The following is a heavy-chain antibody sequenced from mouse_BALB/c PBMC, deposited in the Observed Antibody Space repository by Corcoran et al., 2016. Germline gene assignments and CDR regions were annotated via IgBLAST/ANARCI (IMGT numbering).Heavy chain of an antibody. D-gene: IGHD2-3*01. V-gene: IGHV1-61*01. CDR2: IHPSDSET. Sequence: QDQLQQPGAEVVRPGASVKLSYKASGYSFTSYWMNWVKQRPGQGLEWIGMIHPSDSETRLNQKFKDKATLTVDKSSSTAYMQLSSPTSEDSAVFYCARWGYDGYYFFFDYWGQGTTLTVSS. CDR3: ARWGYDGYYFFFDY. CDR1: GYSFTSYW. J-gene: IGHJ2*01.